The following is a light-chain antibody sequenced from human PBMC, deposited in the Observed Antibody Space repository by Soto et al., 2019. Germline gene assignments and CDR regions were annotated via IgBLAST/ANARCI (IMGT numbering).Light chain of an antibody. CDR1: HSISSY. J-gene: IGKJ1*01. V-gene: IGKV1-5*03. Sequence: IQMTQSPSTLSASVVDRVTITCRASHSISSYLTWYQQKPGKAPKLLIYKASNLESGVPSRFSGSGSGTEFTLTISSLQPDDFAAYYCQQYNSFPWTFGQGTKVEIK. CDR3: QQYNSFPWT. CDR2: KAS.